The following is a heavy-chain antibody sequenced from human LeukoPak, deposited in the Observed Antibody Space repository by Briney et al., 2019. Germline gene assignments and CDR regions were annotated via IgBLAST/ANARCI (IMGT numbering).Heavy chain of an antibody. J-gene: IGHJ4*02. Sequence: SETLSLTCAVYGGSISSSNWWSWVRQPPGKGLEWIGEIYHSGSTNYNPSLKSRVTISVDKSKNQFSLKLSSVTAADTAVYYCARGNLIAVAGTAYYFDYWGQGTLVTVSS. CDR3: ARGNLIAVAGTAYYFDY. V-gene: IGHV4-4*02. CDR1: GGSISSSNW. D-gene: IGHD6-19*01. CDR2: IYHSGST.